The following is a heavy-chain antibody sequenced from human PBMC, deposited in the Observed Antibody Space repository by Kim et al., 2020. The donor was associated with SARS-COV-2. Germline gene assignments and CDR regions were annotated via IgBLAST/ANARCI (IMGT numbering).Heavy chain of an antibody. V-gene: IGHV3-33*06. D-gene: IGHD6-19*01. J-gene: IGHJ4*02. CDR1: GFTFSSYG. Sequence: GGSLRLSCAASGFTFSSYGMHWVRQAPGKGLEWVAVIWYDGSNKYYADSVKGRFTISRDNSKNTLYLQMNSLRAEDTAVYYCAKAPVGRGGSGWFDYWGQGSLLTFSS. CDR2: IWYDGSNK. CDR3: AKAPVGRGGSGWFDY.